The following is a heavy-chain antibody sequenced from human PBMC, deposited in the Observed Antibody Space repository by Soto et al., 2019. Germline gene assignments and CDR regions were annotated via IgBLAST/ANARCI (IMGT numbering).Heavy chain of an antibody. Sequence: ASVKVSCKASGYSFPSYGISWLRQAPGQGLEWMGWISAYNGNTHYAQKVQGRLTMTTDTSTSTAYMELRSLRSDDTAVYFCARDPQDVRVVPAAYGMDVWGQGTAVTVSS. CDR1: GYSFPSYG. CDR2: ISAYNGNT. V-gene: IGHV1-18*04. CDR3: ARDPQDVRVVPAAYGMDV. D-gene: IGHD2-2*01. J-gene: IGHJ6*02.